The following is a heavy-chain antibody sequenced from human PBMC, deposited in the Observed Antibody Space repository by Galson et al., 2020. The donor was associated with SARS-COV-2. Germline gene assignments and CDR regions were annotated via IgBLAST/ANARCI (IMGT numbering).Heavy chain of an antibody. CDR1: GFTFSSYG. V-gene: IGHV3-33*01. CDR3: AREKFYYDSSSYDI. J-gene: IGHJ3*02. D-gene: IGHD3-22*01. CDR2: IWYDGSNK. Sequence: GGSLRLSCAASGFTFSSYGMHWVRQAPGKGLEWVAVIWYDGSNKYYADSVKGRFTISRDNSKNMLYLQTNSLRAEDTAVYYCAREKFYYDSSSYDIWGQGTMVTVSS.